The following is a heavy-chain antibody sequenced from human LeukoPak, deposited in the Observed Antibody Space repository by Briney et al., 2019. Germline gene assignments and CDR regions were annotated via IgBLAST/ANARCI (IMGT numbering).Heavy chain of an antibody. V-gene: IGHV4-30-2*02. Sequence: SQTLSLTCTVSGGSISSGGYYWSWIRQPPGKGLEWIGYIYHSGSTYYNPSLKSRVTISVDTSKNLFSLKLSSVTAADTAVYYCARQRFYSSSSFLNLFDADAFDIWGQGTMVTVSS. D-gene: IGHD6-6*01. CDR1: GGSISSGGYY. J-gene: IGHJ3*02. CDR3: ARQRFYSSSSFLNLFDADAFDI. CDR2: IYHSGST.